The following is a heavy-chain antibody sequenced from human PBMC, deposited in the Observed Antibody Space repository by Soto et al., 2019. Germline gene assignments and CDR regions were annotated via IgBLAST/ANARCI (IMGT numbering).Heavy chain of an antibody. Sequence: GGSLRLSCEFSGFRFSSYGVHWVRQAPGKGLEWVALISDDGRNTFYPDSVKGRFSISRDNSKNTVYLQMNSLRAEDTAVYYFAKDPRVTGDVTHYYNGMDVWGQGTTVTGS. CDR2: ISDDGRNT. D-gene: IGHD4-17*01. V-gene: IGHV3-30*18. J-gene: IGHJ6*02. CDR1: GFRFSSYG. CDR3: AKDPRVTGDVTHYYNGMDV.